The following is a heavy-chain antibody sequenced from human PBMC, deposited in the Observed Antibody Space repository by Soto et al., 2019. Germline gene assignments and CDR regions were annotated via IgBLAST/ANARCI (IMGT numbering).Heavy chain of an antibody. D-gene: IGHD2-2*01. J-gene: IGHJ6*02. CDR2: ITQDESAK. CDR3: ARGDHSTSSYYYYYGLDV. V-gene: IGHV3-7*05. Sequence: EVQLVESGGGLVQPGGSLRLSCTTSGFAFNTHWMSWVRQAPGKGLEWVANITQDESAKYYVDSVEGRFTVSRDNAKTSVSLQMNSLRAEDTAVYYCARGDHSTSSYYYYYGLDVWGQGTTVIVSS. CDR1: GFAFNTHW.